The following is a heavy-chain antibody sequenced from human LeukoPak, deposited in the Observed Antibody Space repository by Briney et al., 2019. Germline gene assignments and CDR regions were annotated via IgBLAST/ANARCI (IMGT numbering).Heavy chain of an antibody. CDR1: GGSISSYY. D-gene: IGHD2-2*01. CDR2: IYYSGST. Sequence: PSETLSLTCTVSGGSISSYYWSWIRQPPGKGLEWIGYIYYSGSTYYNPSLKSRVTISVDTSKNQFSLKLSSVTAADTAVYYCARGRYQLLVDYWGQGTLVTVAS. V-gene: IGHV4-59*06. CDR3: ARGRYQLLVDY. J-gene: IGHJ4*02.